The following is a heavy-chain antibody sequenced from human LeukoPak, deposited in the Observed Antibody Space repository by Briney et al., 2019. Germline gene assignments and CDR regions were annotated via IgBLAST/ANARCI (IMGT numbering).Heavy chain of an antibody. CDR3: ARGIRITIGVGWFHP. V-gene: IGHV3-7*01. D-gene: IGHD3-10*01. CDR1: GFTFSSYW. CDR2: IKQDGSEK. J-gene: IGHJ5*02. Sequence: GGSLRLSCAASGFTFSSYWMSWVRQAPGKGLEWVANIKQDGSEKYYVDSVKGRFTISRDNAKNSLYLQMNSLRAEDTAVYYCARGIRITIGVGWFHPWGQGTLVTVSS.